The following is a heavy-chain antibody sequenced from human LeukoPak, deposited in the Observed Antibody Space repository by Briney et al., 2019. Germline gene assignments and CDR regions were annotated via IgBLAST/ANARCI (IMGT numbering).Heavy chain of an antibody. J-gene: IGHJ3*02. Sequence: KPSETLSLTCTVSGGSISSYYWSWIRQPPGKGLEWIGYIYYSGSTNYNPSLKSRVTISVDTPKNQFSLKLSSVTAADTAVYYCARLTYYYDSSGYPPAFDIWGQGTMVTVSS. CDR2: IYYSGST. CDR3: ARLTYYYDSSGYPPAFDI. D-gene: IGHD3-22*01. CDR1: GGSISSYY. V-gene: IGHV4-59*08.